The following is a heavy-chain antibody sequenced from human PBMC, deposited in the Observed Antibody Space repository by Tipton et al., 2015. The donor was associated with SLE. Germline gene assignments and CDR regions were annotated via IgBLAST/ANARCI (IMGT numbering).Heavy chain of an antibody. CDR1: GFTFSDYG. CDR2: IRYDGSDK. CDR3: ARGPFQRWPPGAY. V-gene: IGHV3-30*02. J-gene: IGHJ4*02. D-gene: IGHD6-19*01. Sequence: SLRLSCAASGFTFSDYGMHWVRQAPGKGLEWVAFIRYDGSDKDYTDSVKGRFTISRDNSKNTLYLQMNSLRAEGTAVYYCARGPFQRWPPGAYWGQGTLVTVSS.